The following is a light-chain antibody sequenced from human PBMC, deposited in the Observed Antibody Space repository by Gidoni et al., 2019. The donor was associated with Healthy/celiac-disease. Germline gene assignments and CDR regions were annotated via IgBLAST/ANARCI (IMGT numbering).Light chain of an antibody. CDR2: WAS. J-gene: IGKJ1*01. V-gene: IGKV4-1*01. Sequence: DIVMTQSPDSLAVSLGERATINCKSSQSVLSSSNNKNYLAWYQQKPRQPPKLLIYWASTRESGVPDRFSGSGSGTDFTLTISSLQAEDVAVYYCQQYHSTPWTFXQXTKVGS. CDR1: QSVLSSSNNKNY. CDR3: QQYHSTPWT.